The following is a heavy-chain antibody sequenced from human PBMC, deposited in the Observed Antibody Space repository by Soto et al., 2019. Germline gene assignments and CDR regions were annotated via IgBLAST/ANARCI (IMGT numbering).Heavy chain of an antibody. V-gene: IGHV1-2*04. D-gene: IGHD7-27*01. CDR2: INPNSGGT. Sequence: GASVKVSCKASGYTFTGYYMHWVRQAPGQGLEWMGWINPNSGGTNYAQKFQGWVTMTRDTSISTAYMELSRLRSDDTAVYYCARGNWGYYYYGMDAWGQGTTVTVSS. J-gene: IGHJ6*02. CDR3: ARGNWGYYYYGMDA. CDR1: GYTFTGYY.